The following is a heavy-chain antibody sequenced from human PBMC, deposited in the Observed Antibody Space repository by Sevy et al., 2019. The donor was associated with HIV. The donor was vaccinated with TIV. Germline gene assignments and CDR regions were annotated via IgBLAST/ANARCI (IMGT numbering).Heavy chain of an antibody. Sequence: ASVKVSCKASGYTFTGYYMHWVRQAPGQGLEWMGWINPNSGGTNYAQMFQGRVTMTRDTSISTAYMELSRLRSDDTAVYYCARVRGYSGYELFDYWGQGTLVTVSS. V-gene: IGHV1-2*02. D-gene: IGHD5-12*01. CDR2: INPNSGGT. J-gene: IGHJ4*02. CDR3: ARVRGYSGYELFDY. CDR1: GYTFTGYY.